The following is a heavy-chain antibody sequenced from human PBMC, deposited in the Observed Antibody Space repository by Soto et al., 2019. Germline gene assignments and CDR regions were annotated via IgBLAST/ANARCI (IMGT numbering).Heavy chain of an antibody. Sequence: SVKVSCKASGGTFSSYAISWVRQAPGQGLEWMGGIIPIFGTANYAQKFQGRVTITADESTSTAYMELSSLRSEDTAVYYCARGEAARPGAFDTWGQGTMVPVS. CDR3: ARGEAARPGAFDT. CDR1: GGTFSSYA. J-gene: IGHJ3*02. D-gene: IGHD6-6*01. V-gene: IGHV1-69*13. CDR2: IIPIFGTA.